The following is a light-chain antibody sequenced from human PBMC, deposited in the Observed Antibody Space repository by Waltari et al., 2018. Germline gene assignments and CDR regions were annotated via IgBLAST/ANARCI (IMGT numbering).Light chain of an antibody. Sequence: SYDRTQPRSVSGSPGETARITCWGQRVSNQVGYGYQQTPVQAPVLLLYTDTQRASWIPERFFGSSSGTTVTLTITAVQAYDEADYYCQSAYSSGPSLLFGGGTKVPVL. CDR3: QSAYSSGPSLL. J-gene: IGLJ3*02. CDR2: TDT. V-gene: IGLV3-25*03. CDR1: RVSNQV.